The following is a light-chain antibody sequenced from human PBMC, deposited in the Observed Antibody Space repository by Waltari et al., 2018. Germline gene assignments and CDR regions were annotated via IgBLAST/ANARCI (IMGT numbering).Light chain of an antibody. J-gene: IGKJ1*01. CDR3: QQYGSSPTWT. CDR1: QSVSSSY. Sequence: EIVLTQSPGTLAVSPGERATLSCRASQSVSSSYFAWYQQKPGQAPRLLIYGASSRATGIPDRFSGSGSGTDFTLTISRLEPEDFAVYYCQQYGSSPTWTFGQGTKVEIK. CDR2: GAS. V-gene: IGKV3-20*01.